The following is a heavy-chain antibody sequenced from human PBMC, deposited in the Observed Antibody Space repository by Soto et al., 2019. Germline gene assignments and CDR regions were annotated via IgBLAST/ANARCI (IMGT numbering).Heavy chain of an antibody. Sequence: PGGSLRLSCAASGFTFSSYSMNWVRQAPGKGLEWVSYISSSSSTIYYADSVKGRFTISRDNAKNSLYLQMNSLRDEDTAVYYCARDLIAVAGSPDGMDVWGQGTTVTVSS. CDR1: GFTFSSYS. V-gene: IGHV3-48*02. CDR3: ARDLIAVAGSPDGMDV. J-gene: IGHJ6*02. CDR2: ISSSSSTI. D-gene: IGHD6-19*01.